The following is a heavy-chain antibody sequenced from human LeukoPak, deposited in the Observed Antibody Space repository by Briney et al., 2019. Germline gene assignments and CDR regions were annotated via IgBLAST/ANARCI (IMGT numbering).Heavy chain of an antibody. CDR1: GGSISSYY. V-gene: IGHV4-59*08. J-gene: IGHJ4*02. CDR2: IYYSGST. CDR3: ARHISSFLFDY. Sequence: PSETLSLTSTVSGGSISSYYWSWIRQPPGKGLEWIGYIYYSGSTNYNPSLKSRVTISVDTSKNQFSLKLSSVTAADTAVYYCARHISSFLFDYWGQGTLVTVSS. D-gene: IGHD2/OR15-2a*01.